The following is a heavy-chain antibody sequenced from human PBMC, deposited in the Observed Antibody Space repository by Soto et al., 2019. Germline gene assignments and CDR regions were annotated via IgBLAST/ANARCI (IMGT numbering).Heavy chain of an antibody. Sequence: SETLSLTCTVSGGSISSYYWSWIRQPAGKGLEWIGRIYTSGSTNYNPSLKSRVTMSVDTSKNQFSLKLSSVTAADTAVYYCARELIAAAGGSNGMDVWGQGTTVTVSS. V-gene: IGHV4-4*07. D-gene: IGHD6-13*01. J-gene: IGHJ6*02. CDR3: ARELIAAAGGSNGMDV. CDR2: IYTSGST. CDR1: GGSISSYY.